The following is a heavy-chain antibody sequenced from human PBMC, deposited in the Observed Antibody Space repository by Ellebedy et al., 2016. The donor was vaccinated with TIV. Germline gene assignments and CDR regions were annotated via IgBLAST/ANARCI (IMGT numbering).Heavy chain of an antibody. V-gene: IGHV1-8*01. D-gene: IGHD3-10*01. CDR3: ARRRITMVRGVTNYYYGMDV. J-gene: IGHJ6*02. CDR2: MNPNSGNT. CDR1: GYTFTSYD. Sequence: ASVKVSCXASGYTFTSYDINWVRQATGQGLEWMGWMNPNSGNTGYAQKFQGRVTMTRNTSISTAYMELSSLRSEDTAVYYCARRRITMVRGVTNYYYGMDVWGQGTTVTVSS.